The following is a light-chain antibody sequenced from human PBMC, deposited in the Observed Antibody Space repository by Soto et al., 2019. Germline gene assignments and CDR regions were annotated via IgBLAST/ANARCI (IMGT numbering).Light chain of an antibody. Sequence: IVLTQSPGTLSLSPGERATLSCRASQSVSSSYLAWYQQKPGQAPRLLIYGASSRATGIPDRFSGSGSGTDFTLTINRLEPEDFAVYYCQQYGSSITVGQGTRLESK. V-gene: IGKV3-20*01. J-gene: IGKJ5*01. CDR2: GAS. CDR3: QQYGSSIT. CDR1: QSVSSSY.